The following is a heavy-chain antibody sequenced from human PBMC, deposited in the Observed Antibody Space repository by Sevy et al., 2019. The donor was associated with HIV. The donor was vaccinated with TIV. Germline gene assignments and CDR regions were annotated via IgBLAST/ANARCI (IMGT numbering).Heavy chain of an antibody. J-gene: IGHJ6*03. CDR3: ARRPLRLGELSLSRGSYYMDV. CDR2: ISSSSSYT. D-gene: IGHD3-16*02. CDR1: GFTFSDYY. Sequence: GGSLRLSCAASGFTFSDYYMSWIRQAPGKGLEWVSYISSSSSYTNYAHSVKGRFTISRDNAKNSLYLQMNSLRAEDTAVYYCARRPLRLGELSLSRGSYYMDVWGKGTTVTVSS. V-gene: IGHV3-11*06.